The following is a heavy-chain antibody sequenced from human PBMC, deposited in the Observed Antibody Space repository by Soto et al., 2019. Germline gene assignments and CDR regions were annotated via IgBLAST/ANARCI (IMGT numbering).Heavy chain of an antibody. CDR3: ARGVY. J-gene: IGHJ4*02. CDR1: GFTFSSYA. CDR2: ISYDGSNK. Sequence: GGSLRLSCAASGFTFSSYAMHWVRQAPGKGLEWVAVISYDGSNKYYADSVKGRFTISRDNSKNTLYLQMNSLRAEDTAVYYCARGVYWGQGTLVTVSS. D-gene: IGHD3-3*01. V-gene: IGHV3-30-3*01.